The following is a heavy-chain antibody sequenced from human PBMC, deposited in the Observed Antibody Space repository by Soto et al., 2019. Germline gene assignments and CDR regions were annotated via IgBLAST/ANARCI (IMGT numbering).Heavy chain of an antibody. CDR1: GGSISSSSYY. J-gene: IGHJ5*02. V-gene: IGHV4-39*01. CDR3: ARQGDSVVAATNWFDP. Sequence: SETLSLTCTVSGGSISSSSYYWGWIRQPPGKGLEWIGSIYYSGSTYYNPSLKSRVTISVDTSKNQFSLKLSSVTAADTAVYYCARQGDSVVAATNWFDPWGQGTLVTVSS. D-gene: IGHD2-15*01. CDR2: IYYSGST.